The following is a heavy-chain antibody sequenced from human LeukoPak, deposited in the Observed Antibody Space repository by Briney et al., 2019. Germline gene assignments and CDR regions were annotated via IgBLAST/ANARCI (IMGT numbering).Heavy chain of an antibody. D-gene: IGHD3-10*01. CDR1: GGSISSSSYY. Sequence: PSETLSLTCTVSGGSISSSSYYRGWIRQPPGKGLEWIGSIYYSGSTYYNPSLKSRVTISVDTSKNQFSLKLSSVTAADTAVYYCASYYYGSGSYFYWGQGTLVTVSS. CDR2: IYYSGST. V-gene: IGHV4-39*01. J-gene: IGHJ4*02. CDR3: ASYYYGSGSYFY.